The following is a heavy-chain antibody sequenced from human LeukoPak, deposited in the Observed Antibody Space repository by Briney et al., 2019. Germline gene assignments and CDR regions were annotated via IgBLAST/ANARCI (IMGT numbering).Heavy chain of an antibody. Sequence: SETLSLTCSVSGGSLSSSSFYWGWIRQPPGKGLEFIGNIYYNGITYYSPSLKSRVTISVDTSENQFSLKLTSVTAADTAVYYCARSLEYDVLTYYYAAEVYYFDYWGQGTLVTVSS. J-gene: IGHJ4*02. D-gene: IGHD3-9*01. CDR1: GGSLSSSSFY. V-gene: IGHV4-39*01. CDR3: ARSLEYDVLTYYYAAEVYYFDY. CDR2: IYYNGIT.